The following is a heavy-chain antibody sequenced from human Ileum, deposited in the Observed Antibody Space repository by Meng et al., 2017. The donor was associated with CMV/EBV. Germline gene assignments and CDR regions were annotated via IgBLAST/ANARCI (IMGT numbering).Heavy chain of an antibody. V-gene: IGHV4-4*07. CDR2: INAGGST. CDR3: AREENTVNQFEY. Sequence: VQSQGPGPALVTPSEALSHTCAASGGSVRTYYWTWVRQPAGKGLEWIGRINAGGSTNDNPSLKSRVTMSVDTSKNQFSLKVTSVTAADTAVYYCAREENTVNQFEYWGQGTLVTVSS. D-gene: IGHD4-17*01. J-gene: IGHJ4*02. CDR1: GGSVRTYY.